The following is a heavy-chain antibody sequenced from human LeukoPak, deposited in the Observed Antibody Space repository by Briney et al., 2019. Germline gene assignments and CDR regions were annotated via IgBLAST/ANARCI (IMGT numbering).Heavy chain of an antibody. CDR2: TRNKAYSYTT. Sequence: GGSLRLSCAASGFTFSDHYMDWVRQAPGKGLEWVGRTRNKAYSYTTEYAASVKGRFNISRDDSKNSLFLQMNSLKIEDTAVYFCASVRGSGTWPVDIWGQGTMVTVSS. V-gene: IGHV3-72*01. J-gene: IGHJ3*02. CDR3: ASVRGSGTWPVDI. CDR1: GFTFSDHY. D-gene: IGHD1-26*01.